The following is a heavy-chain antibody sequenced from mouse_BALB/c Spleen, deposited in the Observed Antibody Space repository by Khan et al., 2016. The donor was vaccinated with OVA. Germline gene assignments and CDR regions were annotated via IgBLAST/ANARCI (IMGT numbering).Heavy chain of an antibody. CDR2: ISSSDST. V-gene: IGHV3-8*02. D-gene: IGHD2-14*01. CDR1: GDSITSGY. CDR3: ARWNYRYDGYFDY. Sequence: EVQLQESGPSLVKPSQTLSLTCSVTGDSITSGYWNWIRKFPGNKLEYMGYISSSDSTFYNPSIKSRISITRDTSKNQYYLQLNSVTTEDTATYYCARWNYRYDGYFDYWGQGTTLTVSS. J-gene: IGHJ2*01.